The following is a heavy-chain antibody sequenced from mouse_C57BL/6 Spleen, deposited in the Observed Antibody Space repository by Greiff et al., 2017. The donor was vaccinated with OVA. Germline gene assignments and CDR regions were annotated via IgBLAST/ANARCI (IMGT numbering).Heavy chain of an antibody. V-gene: IGHV7-3*01. D-gene: IGHD2-10*01. Sequence: EVQLQESGGGLVQPGGSLSLSCAASGFTFTDYYMSWVRQPPGKALEWLGFIRNKANGYTTEYSASVQGRFTISRDNSQRILYLQMNALRAEDSATYYCARYILLWGFFDYWGQGTTLTVSS. CDR2: IRNKANGYTT. J-gene: IGHJ2*01. CDR1: GFTFTDYY. CDR3: ARYILLWGFFDY.